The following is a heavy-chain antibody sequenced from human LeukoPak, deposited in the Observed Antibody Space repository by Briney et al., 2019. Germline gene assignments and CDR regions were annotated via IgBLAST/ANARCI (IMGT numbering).Heavy chain of an antibody. CDR1: GFTFSSYS. V-gene: IGHV3-21*01. CDR2: ISSSSSCI. Sequence: GGSLRLSCAASGFTFSSYSMNWVRQAQGKWLEWVSSISSSSSCICYADSVKGRFNIARDNAKNSLYLQMNSLRAEDTAVYYCARVESDAFDIWGQGTMVTVSS. J-gene: IGHJ3*02. CDR3: ARVESDAFDI.